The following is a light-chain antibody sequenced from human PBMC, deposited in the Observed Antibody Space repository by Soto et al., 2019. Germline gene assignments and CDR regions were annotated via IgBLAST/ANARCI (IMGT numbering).Light chain of an antibody. CDR3: LQHNTYPVT. CDR2: AAS. CDR1: QGIRND. J-gene: IGKJ4*01. Sequence: DIPMTQSPTSLSASVGDRVTITCRASQGIRNDLSWYQQKPGKAPKRLVYAASSLQSGVPSRFSGSGSGTEFILTINSLQPEDFATYYCLQHNTYPVTLGGGTRVEIK. V-gene: IGKV1-17*01.